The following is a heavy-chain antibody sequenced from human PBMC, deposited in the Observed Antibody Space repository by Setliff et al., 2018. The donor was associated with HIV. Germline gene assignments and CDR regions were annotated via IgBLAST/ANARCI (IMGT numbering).Heavy chain of an antibody. Sequence: KTSETLSLTCTVSGGSISSGSYYWSWIRQPAGKGLEGIGRIYTSGSTNYNPSLKSRVTISADTSNNQFSLRLTSMTAADTAVYYCAKTSVGATGLYAFDIWGQGTMVTVSS. V-gene: IGHV4-61*02. CDR2: IYTSGST. J-gene: IGHJ3*02. CDR1: GGSISSGSYY. CDR3: AKTSVGATGLYAFDI. D-gene: IGHD1-26*01.